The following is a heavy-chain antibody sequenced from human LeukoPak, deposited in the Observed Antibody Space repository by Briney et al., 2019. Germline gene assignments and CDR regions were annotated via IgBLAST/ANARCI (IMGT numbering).Heavy chain of an antibody. J-gene: IGHJ4*02. CDR2: ISWNSGSI. Sequence: GGSLRLSCAASGFTFDDYAMHWVRQAPGKGLEWVSGISWNSGSIGYADSVKGRFTISRDNAKNSLYLQMNSLRAEDTALYYCAKDGAADYYGSGSYYFDYWGQGTLVTVSS. V-gene: IGHV3-9*01. CDR3: AKDGAADYYGSGSYYFDY. D-gene: IGHD3-10*01. CDR1: GFTFDDYA.